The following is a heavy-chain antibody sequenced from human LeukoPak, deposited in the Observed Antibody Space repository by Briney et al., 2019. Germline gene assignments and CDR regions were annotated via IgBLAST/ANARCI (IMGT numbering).Heavy chain of an antibody. V-gene: IGHV3-7*03. Sequence: GGSLRLSCAASGFIFSDYWMRWVRQAPGKGLEWVASIHRDGSERWYVDSVKGRVTISRDNVKNSLYLQMNSLRAEDMALYYCATTRIADAFDIWGQGTMVTVSS. D-gene: IGHD6-13*01. CDR1: GFIFSDYW. CDR3: ATTRIADAFDI. CDR2: IHRDGSER. J-gene: IGHJ3*02.